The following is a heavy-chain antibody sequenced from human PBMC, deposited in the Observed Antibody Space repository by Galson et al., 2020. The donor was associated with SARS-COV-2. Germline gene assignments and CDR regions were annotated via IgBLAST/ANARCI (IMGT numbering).Heavy chain of an antibody. D-gene: IGHD2-15*01. J-gene: IGHJ3*02. V-gene: IGHV1-18*01. CDR3: ARYCSGGSCYFVGAFDI. CDR1: GYTFTSYG. CDR2: ISAYNGNT. Sequence: ASVKVSCKASGYTFTSYGISWVRHAPGQGLEWQGWISAYNGNTNYAQKLQGRVTMTTDTSTSTAYIELRSLRSDDTAVYYCARYCSGGSCYFVGAFDIWGQGTMVTVSS.